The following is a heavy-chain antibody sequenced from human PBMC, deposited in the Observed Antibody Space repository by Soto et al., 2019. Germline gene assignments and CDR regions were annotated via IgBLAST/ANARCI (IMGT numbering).Heavy chain of an antibody. V-gene: IGHV5-51*01. Sequence: PXVXLKISCKTSVDXFTSYLIVWLRHMPGKGLELMGIIYPEYSDTRYSPSFRGQVHISADKSISTAYLQWSSLRASDTAMYYCARPFDTSNWYDCWGQGNLVTV. CDR3: ARPFDTSNWYDC. D-gene: IGHD2-2*01. CDR2: IYPEYSDT. CDR1: VDXFTSYL. J-gene: IGHJ5*01.